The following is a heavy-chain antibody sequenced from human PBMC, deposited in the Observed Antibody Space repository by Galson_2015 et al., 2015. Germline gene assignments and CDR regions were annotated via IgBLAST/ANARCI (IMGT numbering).Heavy chain of an antibody. CDR2: IKSKTDGGTT. J-gene: IGHJ4*02. V-gene: IGHV3-15*01. Sequence: SLRLSCAASGFTFSNAWMTWVRQAPGKGLEWVGRIKSKTDGGTTDYAAPVKGRFTISRDDSKNTLYLQMNSLKNEDTAVYYCTTDTGCSSGRCSDSFWGQGTLVTVSS. CDR3: TTDTGCSSGRCSDSF. D-gene: IGHD2-15*01. CDR1: GFTFSNAW.